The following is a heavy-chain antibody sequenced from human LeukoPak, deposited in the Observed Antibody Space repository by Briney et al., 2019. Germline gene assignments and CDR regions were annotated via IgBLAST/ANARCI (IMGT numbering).Heavy chain of an antibody. V-gene: IGHV4-59*12. CDR2: IYYSGST. Sequence: SETLSLTCTVSGGSISSYYWSWIRQPPGKGLEWIGYIYYSGSTSCNFSLKSRVTISVDTSKNQFSLKLSSVTAADTAVYYCARDRIAAAGTHRIWGQGTMVTVSS. CDR3: ARDRIAAAGTHRI. J-gene: IGHJ3*02. CDR1: GGSISSYY. D-gene: IGHD6-13*01.